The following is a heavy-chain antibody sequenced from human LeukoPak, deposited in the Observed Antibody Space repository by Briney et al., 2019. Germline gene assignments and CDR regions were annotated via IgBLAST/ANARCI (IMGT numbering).Heavy chain of an antibody. CDR2: MYYSGST. CDR3: ARSAGTAAAGLDY. CDR1: GGSISSYF. V-gene: IGHV4-59*08. Sequence: PSETLSLTCTVSGGSISSYFWSWIRQPPGKGLEWIGYMYYSGSTDYNPSLKSRVAISVDTSKNQVSLKLSSVTAADTAVYYCARSAGTAAAGLDYWGQGTLVTVSS. D-gene: IGHD6-13*01. J-gene: IGHJ4*02.